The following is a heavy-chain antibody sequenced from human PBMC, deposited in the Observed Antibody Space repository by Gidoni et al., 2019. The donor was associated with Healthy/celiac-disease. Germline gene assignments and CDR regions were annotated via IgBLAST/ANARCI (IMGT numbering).Heavy chain of an antibody. D-gene: IGHD2-21*02. CDR2: ISYDGSNK. J-gene: IGHJ3*02. CDR3: AREDPLAYCGGDCYVGAFDI. V-gene: IGHV3-30-3*01. CDR1: GFTFRSYA. Sequence: QVQLVESGGGVVQPGRSLRLSCAASGFTFRSYAMHWVRQAPGKGREWVAVISYDGSNKYYADSVKGRFTISRDNSKNTLYLQMNSLRAEDTAVYYCAREDPLAYCGGDCYVGAFDIWGQGTMVTVSS.